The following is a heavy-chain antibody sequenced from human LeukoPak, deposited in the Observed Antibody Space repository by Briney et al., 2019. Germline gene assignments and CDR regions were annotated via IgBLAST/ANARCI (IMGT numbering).Heavy chain of an antibody. Sequence: PGRSLRLSCAASGFTFSSYAMHWVRQAPGKGLEWVTIISYDGSNQYYADSVKGRFTISRDNSKNTLYPQMNSLRAEDTAVYYCAKDRAVYYDILTGIDYWGQGTLVTVSS. CDR1: GFTFSSYA. D-gene: IGHD3-9*01. J-gene: IGHJ4*02. V-gene: IGHV3-30*18. CDR2: ISYDGSNQ. CDR3: AKDRAVYYDILTGIDY.